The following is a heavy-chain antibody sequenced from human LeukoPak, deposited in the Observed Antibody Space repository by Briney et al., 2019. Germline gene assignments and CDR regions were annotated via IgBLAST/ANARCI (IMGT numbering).Heavy chain of an antibody. D-gene: IGHD3-10*01. CDR3: ARGSLWFGDPASDY. CDR1: GYSISSGYY. J-gene: IGHJ4*02. Sequence: KPSETLSLTCTVSGYSISSGYYWGWIRQPPGKGLEWIGYIYYSGSTNYNPSLKSRVTISVDTSKNQFSLKLSSVTAADTAVYYCARGSLWFGDPASDYWGQGTLVTVSS. V-gene: IGHV4-61*01. CDR2: IYYSGST.